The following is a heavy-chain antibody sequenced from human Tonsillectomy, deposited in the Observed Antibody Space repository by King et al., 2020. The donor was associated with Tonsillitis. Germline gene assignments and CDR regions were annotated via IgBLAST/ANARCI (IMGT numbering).Heavy chain of an antibody. CDR1: EFTFSSYW. V-gene: IGHV3-74*01. J-gene: IGHJ4*02. D-gene: IGHD3-10*01. Sequence: VQLVESGGGLVQPGGSLRLSCAASEFTFSSYWMHWVRQAPGKGLVWVSRINTDGGTTSYADSVKGRFTISRDNAKNTLYLQMNSLRAEDTAVYYCARVSEGSGYRSFDFWGQGTLVTVSS. CDR2: INTDGGTT. CDR3: ARVSEGSGYRSFDF.